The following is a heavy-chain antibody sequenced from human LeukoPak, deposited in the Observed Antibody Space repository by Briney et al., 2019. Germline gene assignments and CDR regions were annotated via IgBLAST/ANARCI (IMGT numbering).Heavy chain of an antibody. D-gene: IGHD2-15*01. V-gene: IGHV3-23*01. CDR2: ISGSGGST. CDR3: ARRGYCSGGSCYYYYMDV. CDR1: GFTFSSYG. J-gene: IGHJ6*03. Sequence: GGSLRLSCAASGFTFSSYGMSWVRQAPGKGLEWVSAISGSGGSTYYADSVKGRFTISRDNSKNTLYLQMNSLRAEDTAVYYCARRGYCSGGSCYYYYMDVWGKGTTVTISS.